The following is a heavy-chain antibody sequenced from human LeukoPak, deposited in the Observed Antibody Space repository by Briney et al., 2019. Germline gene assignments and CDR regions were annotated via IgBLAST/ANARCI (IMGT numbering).Heavy chain of an antibody. V-gene: IGHV3-7*03. CDR2: IKQDGSEK. CDR3: AREKAAAGRYYFDY. J-gene: IGHJ4*02. CDR1: GFTFSSYW. D-gene: IGHD6-13*01. Sequence: PGGSLRLSCAASGFTFSSYWMSWVRQAPGKGLEWVANIKQDGSEKYYVDSVKGRFTISRDNAKNSVYLQMNSLRAEDTAVYYCAREKAAAGRYYFDYWGQGTLVTVSS.